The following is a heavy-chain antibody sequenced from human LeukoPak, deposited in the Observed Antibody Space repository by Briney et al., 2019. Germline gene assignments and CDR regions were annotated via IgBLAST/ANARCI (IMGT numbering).Heavy chain of an antibody. Sequence: SQTLSLTCTVSGFSISSGGYYWSWHRQHPGKGLVWIGCIYYGGSTNYTPSLTNRLSISVDTSKNQFSLKLSSVTAAHTSMYYCARTRVAFDYYYYGIAGWGQGTTVTVSS. CDR3: ARTRVAFDYYYYGIAG. CDR2: IYYGGST. D-gene: IGHD3-3*01. V-gene: IGHV4-31*03. J-gene: IGHJ6*02. CDR1: GFSISSGGYY.